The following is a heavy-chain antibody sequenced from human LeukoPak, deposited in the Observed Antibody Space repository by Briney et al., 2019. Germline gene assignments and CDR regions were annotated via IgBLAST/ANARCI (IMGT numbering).Heavy chain of an antibody. CDR1: GFTFSIYA. CDR3: ASHYDSHDAFDI. J-gene: IGHJ3*02. V-gene: IGHV3-23*01. D-gene: IGHD3-3*01. Sequence: GGSLRLFCAAWGFTFSIYAMSWVREAPGRGLECVSGNSGSADSTYYADCVEGRFTLSRDNSKNTLYLQMENLRAEDMGVYYCASHYDSHDAFDICGQGTMVTVSS. CDR2: NSGSADST.